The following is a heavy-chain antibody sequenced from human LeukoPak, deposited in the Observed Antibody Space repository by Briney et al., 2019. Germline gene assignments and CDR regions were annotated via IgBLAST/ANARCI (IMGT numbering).Heavy chain of an antibody. Sequence: GRSLRLSCAASGFTFSSYGMPWVRQAPGKGLEWVAVIWYDGSNKYYADSVKGRFTISRDNSKNTLYLQMNSLRAEDTAVYYCARDLDTAMVSLDYWGQGTLVTVSS. V-gene: IGHV3-33*01. CDR1: GFTFSSYG. J-gene: IGHJ4*02. CDR3: ARDLDTAMVSLDY. D-gene: IGHD5-18*01. CDR2: IWYDGSNK.